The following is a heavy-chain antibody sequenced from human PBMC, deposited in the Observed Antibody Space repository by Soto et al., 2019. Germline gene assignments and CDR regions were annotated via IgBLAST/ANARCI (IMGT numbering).Heavy chain of an antibody. D-gene: IGHD5-12*01. V-gene: IGHV3-74*01. J-gene: IGHJ4*02. CDR1: GFTFSSYW. CDR3: ARDPGYSGYRTLDY. Sequence: GESLKISCAASGFTFSSYWMHWVRQAPGKGLVWVSRINSDGSSTSYADSVKGRFTISRDNAKNTLYLQMNSLRAEDTAVYYCARDPGYSGYRTLDYWGQGTLVTVSS. CDR2: INSDGSST.